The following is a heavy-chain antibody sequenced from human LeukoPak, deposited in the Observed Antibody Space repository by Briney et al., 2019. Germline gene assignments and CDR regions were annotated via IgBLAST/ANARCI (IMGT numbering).Heavy chain of an antibody. CDR3: ARDRITMVRGVIITDDAFDI. Sequence: PSETLSLTCTVSGGSISSYYWSWIRQPAGKGLGWIGRIYTSGSTTYNPSLKSRVTMSVDTSKNQFSLKLSSVTAADTAVYYCARDRITMVRGVIITDDAFDIWGQGTMVTVSS. D-gene: IGHD3-10*01. CDR1: GGSISSYY. V-gene: IGHV4-4*07. J-gene: IGHJ3*02. CDR2: IYTSGST.